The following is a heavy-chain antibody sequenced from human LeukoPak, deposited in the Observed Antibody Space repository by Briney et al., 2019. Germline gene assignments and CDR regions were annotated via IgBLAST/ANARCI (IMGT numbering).Heavy chain of an antibody. Sequence: SETLSLTCTVSGDSVSSGNHYWSWIRQPPGKGLEWIGYVYYNGGADYNPSLKRRVTISVDTSKNQFSLKLSSVTAADTAVYYCARGPAGMYDFWSGPFDYWGQGTPVTVSS. CDR1: GDSVSSGNHY. CDR2: VYYNGGA. V-gene: IGHV4-61*01. CDR3: ARGPAGMYDFWSGPFDY. J-gene: IGHJ4*02. D-gene: IGHD3-3*01.